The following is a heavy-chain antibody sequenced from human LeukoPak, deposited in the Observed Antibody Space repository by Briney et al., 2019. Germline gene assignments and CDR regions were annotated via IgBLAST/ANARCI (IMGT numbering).Heavy chain of an antibody. D-gene: IGHD3-22*01. CDR1: GFTVSSNY. J-gene: IGHJ3*02. CDR3: ARAPFTYDSSGDSFDI. Sequence: PGGSLRLSCAASGFTVSSNYMSWVRQAPGEGLEWVSVIYSGGSTYYADSVKGRFTVSRDNSKNTLYLQMNSLRAEDTAVYYCARAPFTYDSSGDSFDIWGQGTMVTVSS. V-gene: IGHV3-66*01. CDR2: IYSGGST.